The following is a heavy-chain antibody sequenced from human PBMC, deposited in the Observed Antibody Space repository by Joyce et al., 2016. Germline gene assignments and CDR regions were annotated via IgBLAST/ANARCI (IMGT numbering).Heavy chain of an antibody. D-gene: IGHD3-22*01. Sequence: QVQLVQSGAEEKKPGASVKVSCKASGYTFIDHPIHWVRQAPGQRLESMGWIKAGNGNTKYSQKFQGRVTISRDTSASVVYMELSSLTSEDTALYYCARGDSSGYDPDFWGQGTLVTVSS. CDR3: ARGDSSGYDPDF. CDR2: IKAGNGNT. CDR1: GYTFIDHP. J-gene: IGHJ4*02. V-gene: IGHV1-3*05.